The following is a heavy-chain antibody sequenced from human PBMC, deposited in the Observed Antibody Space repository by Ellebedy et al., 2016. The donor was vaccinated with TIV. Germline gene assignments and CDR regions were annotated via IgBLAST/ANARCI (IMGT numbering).Heavy chain of an antibody. CDR3: AKVGDASYSSGWFDY. D-gene: IGHD6-19*01. V-gene: IGHV3-23*01. CDR2: ISGSGGST. CDR1: GFTFSSYA. Sequence: GGSLRLXCAASGFTFSSYAMSWVRQAPGKGLEWVSAISGSGGSTYYADSVKGRFTISRDNSKNTLYLQMNSLRAEDTAVYYCAKVGDASYSSGWFDYWGQGTLVTVSS. J-gene: IGHJ4*02.